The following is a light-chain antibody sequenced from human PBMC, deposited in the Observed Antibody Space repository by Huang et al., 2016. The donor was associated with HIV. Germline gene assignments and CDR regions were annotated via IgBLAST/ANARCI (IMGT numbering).Light chain of an antibody. CDR2: DAS. Sequence: EIVMTQSPATLSVSPGDGATLYCRASQSVTSRLAWYQQKPGQAPRLLIFDASTRASGIPARFSGSGSETEFTLTISSLQSEDFAVYYCQQYDNWPPGRTFGQGTKVEIK. J-gene: IGKJ1*01. V-gene: IGKV3-15*01. CDR1: QSVTSR. CDR3: QQYDNWPPGRT.